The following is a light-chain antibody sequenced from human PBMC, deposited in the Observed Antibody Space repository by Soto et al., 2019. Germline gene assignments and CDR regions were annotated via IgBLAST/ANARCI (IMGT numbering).Light chain of an antibody. Sequence: DIQMTQTPSTLSASVGDRVRINCRASQSFSTWLAWYQQKPGKAPKLLIFDASSLERGVPSRFSGSGSGTEFTLTISSLQPEDFATYYCQLYNSYTFGKGTKVDIK. J-gene: IGKJ2*01. CDR3: QLYNSYT. CDR2: DAS. V-gene: IGKV1-5*01. CDR1: QSFSTW.